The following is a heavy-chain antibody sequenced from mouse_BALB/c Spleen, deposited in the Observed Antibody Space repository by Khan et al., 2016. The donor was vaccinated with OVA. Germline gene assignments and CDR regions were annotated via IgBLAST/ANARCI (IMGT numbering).Heavy chain of an antibody. CDR2: IYPGDGNT. Sequence: HVQLKESGTELARPGASVNLSCKASGYTFTGYWMQWVKQRPGQGLEWIGAIYPGDGNTRYTQKFKGKATLTADKSSSTAYMQLSSLASEDSAVYYCARGGITTGYFDYWGQGTTLTVSS. CDR3: ARGGITTGYFDY. V-gene: IGHV1-87*01. D-gene: IGHD1-1*01. CDR1: GYTFTGYW. J-gene: IGHJ2*01.